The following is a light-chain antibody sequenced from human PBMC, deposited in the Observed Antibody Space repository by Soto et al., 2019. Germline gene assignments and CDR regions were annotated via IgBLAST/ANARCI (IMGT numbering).Light chain of an antibody. CDR2: RNN. CDR3: AAWDASLSAIL. Sequence: QSVLTQSPSASGTPGQRVTISCSGSSSNIGSHYVSWYQQVPGMAPKVLIYRNNERPSGVPDRFSGSKSGTSASLAISGLRSEDESDYYCAAWDASLSAILFGGGTKVTVL. CDR1: SSNIGSHY. J-gene: IGLJ2*01. V-gene: IGLV1-47*01.